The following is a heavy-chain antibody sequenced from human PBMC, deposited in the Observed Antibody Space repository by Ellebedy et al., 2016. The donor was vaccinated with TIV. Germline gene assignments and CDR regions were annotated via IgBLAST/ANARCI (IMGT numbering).Heavy chain of an antibody. CDR3: ARWFGELLYVRWFDP. CDR2: IYFNGRT. D-gene: IGHD3-10*01. J-gene: IGHJ5*02. Sequence: GSLRLSCTVSGGSISRSSSYWGWIRQPPGKGLEWLGSIYFNGRTFYNPSLKSRVTLSLDTSKNQFSLKLSSVTVADTAVYYFARWFGELLYVRWFDPWGQGTLVTVSS. CDR1: GGSISRSSSY. V-gene: IGHV4-39*01.